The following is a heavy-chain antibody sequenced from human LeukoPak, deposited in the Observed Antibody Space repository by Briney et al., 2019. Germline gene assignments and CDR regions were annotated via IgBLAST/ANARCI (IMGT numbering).Heavy chain of an antibody. CDR2: INAADSDT. J-gene: IGHJ4*02. V-gene: IGHV5-51*01. Sequence: GESLKISCKGSGYSFSTYWIGWVRQMLGKGVEWMGLINAADSDTRYSPPFQGQVLISVDKSISTAYLQWGNLKATDTAFYYCARVPCTGGSCSRTFDYWGQGTLVTVYS. CDR1: GYSFSTYW. CDR3: ARVPCTGGSCSRTFDY. D-gene: IGHD2-8*02.